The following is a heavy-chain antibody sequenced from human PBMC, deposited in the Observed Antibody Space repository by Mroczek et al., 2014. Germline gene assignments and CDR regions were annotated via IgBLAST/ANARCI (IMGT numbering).Heavy chain of an antibody. J-gene: IGHJ5*02. D-gene: IGHD6-13*01. CDR3: ARSVPSRGPLAAAGSYWFDP. CDR1: GYTFTSYG. Sequence: QLVETGAEVKKPGASVKVSCKASGYTFTSYGISWVRQAPGQGLEWMGWISAYNGNTNYAQKLQGRVTMTTDTSTSTAYMELRSLRSDDTAVYYCARSVPSRGPLAAAGSYWFDPWGQGTLVTVSS. V-gene: IGHV1-18*01. CDR2: ISAYNGNT.